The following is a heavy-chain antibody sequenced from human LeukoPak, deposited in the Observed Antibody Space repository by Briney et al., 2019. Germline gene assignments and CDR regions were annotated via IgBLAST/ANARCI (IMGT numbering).Heavy chain of an antibody. V-gene: IGHV4-38-2*02. CDR1: GYSISSGYY. J-gene: IGHJ5*02. CDR2: IYHSGST. Sequence: PSETLSLTCTVSGYSISSGYYWGWIRQPPGKGLEWIGSIYHSGSTYYNPSLKSRVTISVDTSKNQFSLKLSSVTAADTAVYYCARDGRSFDSSSVNWFDPWGQGTLVTVSS. CDR3: ARDGRSFDSSSVNWFDP. D-gene: IGHD6-6*01.